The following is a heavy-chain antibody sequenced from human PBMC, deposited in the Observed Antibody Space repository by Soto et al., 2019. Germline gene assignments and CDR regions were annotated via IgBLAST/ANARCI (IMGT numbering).Heavy chain of an antibody. V-gene: IGHV3-23*01. J-gene: IGHJ4*02. CDR3: AKDIRALRSHPGFDY. CDR1: GFTFSSYA. D-gene: IGHD2-2*02. CDR2: ISGSGGST. Sequence: GGSLRLSCAASGFTFSSYAMSWVRQAPGKGLEWVSAISGSGGSTYYADSVKGRFTISRDNSKNTLYLQMNSLRAEDTAVYYCAKDIRALRSHPGFDYWGQGTLVTVSS.